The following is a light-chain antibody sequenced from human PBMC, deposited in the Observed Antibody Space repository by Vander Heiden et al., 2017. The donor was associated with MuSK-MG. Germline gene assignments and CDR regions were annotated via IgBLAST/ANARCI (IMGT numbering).Light chain of an antibody. CDR1: LRLLASQGVNSY. CDR3: MQRIKFPWT. J-gene: IGKJ1*01. CDR2: TPS. V-gene: IGKV2-40*01. Sequence: DLEMTQNPVSPPATAGEPASIWCRASLRLLASQGVNSYLAWYLQKPGQSPQLLIYTPSSRASGVPDRFSGSGSGTDFTLTISSVESEDFGVYYCMQRIKFPWTFGQGTKVEIK.